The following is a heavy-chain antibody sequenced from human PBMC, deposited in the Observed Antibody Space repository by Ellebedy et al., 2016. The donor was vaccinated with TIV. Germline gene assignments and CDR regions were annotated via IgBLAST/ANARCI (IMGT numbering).Heavy chain of an antibody. D-gene: IGHD1-26*01. Sequence: PGGSLRLSCAASGFTFSSYAMHWVRQAPGKGLEWVAVISYDGSNKYYADSVKGRFTISRDNSKNTLYLQMNSLRAEDTAVYYCASPPGGSYWSDYFDYWGQGTLVTVSS. CDR3: ASPPGGSYWSDYFDY. CDR2: ISYDGSNK. CDR1: GFTFSSYA. V-gene: IGHV3-30-3*01. J-gene: IGHJ4*02.